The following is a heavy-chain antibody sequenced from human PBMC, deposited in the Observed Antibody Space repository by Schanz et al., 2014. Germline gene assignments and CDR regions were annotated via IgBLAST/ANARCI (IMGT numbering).Heavy chain of an antibody. CDR2: MNESHSTI. J-gene: IGHJ3*02. CDR1: GFTFSSYG. Sequence: EVQLVESGGGVVQPGRSLRLSCAASGFTFSSYGMHWVRQARGKGLEWVSAMNESHSTIYYADSVRGRFTISRDNAENTLYLQMNSLRAEDTAVYYCAKGRFGELSAFDIWGQGTMVTVSS. CDR3: AKGRFGELSAFDI. V-gene: IGHV3-23*04. D-gene: IGHD3-10*01.